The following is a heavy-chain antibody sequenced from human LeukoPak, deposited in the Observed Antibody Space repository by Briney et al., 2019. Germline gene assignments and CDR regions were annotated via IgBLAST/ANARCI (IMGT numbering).Heavy chain of an antibody. V-gene: IGHV3-53*01. CDR3: ARGKTRGFDY. Sequence: GGSLRLSCAASGFTVSSNYMSWVRQAPGKGLEWVSVIYSGGSTYYADSVKGRFTIFRDNSKNTLDLQMICLRAEDTAVYYCARGKTRGFDYWGQGTLVTVSS. CDR2: IYSGGST. D-gene: IGHD3-10*01. J-gene: IGHJ4*02. CDR1: GFTVSSNY.